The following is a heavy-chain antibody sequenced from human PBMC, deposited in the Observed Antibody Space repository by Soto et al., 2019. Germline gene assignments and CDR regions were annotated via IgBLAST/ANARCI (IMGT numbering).Heavy chain of an antibody. D-gene: IGHD2-15*01. CDR3: AREVQVHALAFVY. J-gene: IGHJ4*02. Sequence: QVQLVQSGAEMKKPGSSVKVSCQSSGGTFNTYAMNWVRQAPGQGPEWMGDISRMFGAANYAPKFQGRVTITADESTGTSYMQLSSLTSEDTALYFCAREVQVHALAFVYWGKGTLVTVSS. V-gene: IGHV1-69*19. CDR2: ISRMFGAA. CDR1: GGTFNTYA.